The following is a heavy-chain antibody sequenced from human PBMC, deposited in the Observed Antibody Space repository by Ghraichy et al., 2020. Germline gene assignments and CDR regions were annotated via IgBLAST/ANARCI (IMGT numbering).Heavy chain of an antibody. CDR3: AKEDGYCSSTSCYNSALGISGFDY. Sequence: GGSLRLSCAASGFTFSSYAMSWVRQAPGKGLEWVSAISGSGGSTYYADSVKGRFTISRDNSKNTLYLQMNSLRAEDTAVYYCAKEDGYCSSTSCYNSALGISGFDYWGQGTLVTVSA. CDR2: ISGSGGST. J-gene: IGHJ4*02. CDR1: GFTFSSYA. V-gene: IGHV3-23*01. D-gene: IGHD2-2*02.